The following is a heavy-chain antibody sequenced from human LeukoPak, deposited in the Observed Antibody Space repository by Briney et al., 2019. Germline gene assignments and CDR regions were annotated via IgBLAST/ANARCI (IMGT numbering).Heavy chain of an antibody. CDR3: AKDTPLFYHYYGIDV. V-gene: IGHV3-43*02. J-gene: IGHJ6*02. Sequence: PGGSLRLSCAASGLNLNAYAMHWVRHAPGKGLEWVSLISGGGTITYYADSVKGRFTISRDNSKNSLFLEMNSLRSEDTALYYCAKDTPLFYHYYGIDVWGQGTTVTVSS. CDR2: ISGGGTIT. CDR1: GLNLNAYA.